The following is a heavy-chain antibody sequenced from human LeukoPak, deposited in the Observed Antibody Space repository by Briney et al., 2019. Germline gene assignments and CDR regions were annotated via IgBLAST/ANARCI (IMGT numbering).Heavy chain of an antibody. CDR3: ARLLAAGTSPIDY. Sequence: PSETLSLTCTVSGGSISSYYWSWTRQPPGKGLEWIGYIYYSGSTNYNPSLKSRVTISVDTSKNQFSLKLSSVTAADTAVYYCARLLAAGTSPIDYWGQGTLVTVSS. V-gene: IGHV4-59*01. CDR1: GGSISSYY. CDR2: IYYSGST. J-gene: IGHJ4*02. D-gene: IGHD6-13*01.